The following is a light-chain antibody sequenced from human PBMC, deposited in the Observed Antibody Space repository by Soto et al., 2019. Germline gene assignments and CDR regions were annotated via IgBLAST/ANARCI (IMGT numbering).Light chain of an antibody. CDR2: ANN. CDR1: SSNIWAGYD. V-gene: IGLV1-40*01. Sequence: QAVLTQPRSVSWSPGQRVSISCTGSSSNIWAGYDVHWYQHLPGTAPKLLIYANNNRPSGVPDRFSGSKSGTSASLAITGLQAEDEADYYCQSYDSSRSTIYVYGTGTKVNVL. J-gene: IGLJ1*01. CDR3: QSYDSSRSTIYV.